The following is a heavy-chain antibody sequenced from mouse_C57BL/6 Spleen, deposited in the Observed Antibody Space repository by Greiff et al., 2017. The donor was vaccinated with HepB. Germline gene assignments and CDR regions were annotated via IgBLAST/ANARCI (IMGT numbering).Heavy chain of an antibody. CDR3: ARAVVAKGYFDY. CDR2: IDPSDSYT. J-gene: IGHJ2*01. V-gene: IGHV1-50*01. Sequence: VQLQQPGAELVKPGASVKLSCKASGYTFTSYWMQWVKQRPGQGLEWIGEIDPSDSYTNYNQKFKGKATLTVDTSSSTAYMQLSSLTSEDSGVYDCARAVVAKGYFDYWGQGTTLTVSS. D-gene: IGHD1-1*01. CDR1: GYTFTSYW.